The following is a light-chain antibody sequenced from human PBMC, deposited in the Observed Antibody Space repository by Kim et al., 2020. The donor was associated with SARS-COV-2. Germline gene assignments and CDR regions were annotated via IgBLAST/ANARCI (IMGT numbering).Light chain of an antibody. Sequence: ISPGERATLSCRASQSVSNHLAWYQQRPGQAPRLLIYGASTRATGIPARFSGSGSGTEFTLTINSLQSEDFAVYYCQQYNNWPPYTFGQGTNWRS. CDR3: QQYNNWPPYT. CDR2: GAS. CDR1: QSVSNH. V-gene: IGKV3-15*01. J-gene: IGKJ2*01.